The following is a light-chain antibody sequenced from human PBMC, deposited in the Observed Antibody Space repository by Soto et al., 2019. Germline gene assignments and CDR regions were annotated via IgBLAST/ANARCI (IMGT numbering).Light chain of an antibody. CDR1: QSAISN. CDR3: QQYGSSPRT. V-gene: IGKV3-20*01. J-gene: IGKJ1*01. CDR2: DAS. Sequence: EIVMTQSPATLSASPGERVTLSCRASQSAISNLAWYQQKPGQTPRLLIYDASSRATGIPDRFSGSGSGTDFTLTISRLEPEDFAVYYCQQYGSSPRTFGQGTKVDIK.